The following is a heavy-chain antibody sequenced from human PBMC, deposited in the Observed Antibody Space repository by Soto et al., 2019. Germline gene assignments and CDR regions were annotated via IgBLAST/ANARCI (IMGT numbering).Heavy chain of an antibody. D-gene: IGHD2-2*01. CDR1: GGSISSSSYY. V-gene: IGHV4-39*01. J-gene: IGHJ4*02. Sequence: QLQLQESGPGLVKPSETLSLTCTVSGGSISSSSYYWGWIRQPPGKGLEWIGSIYYSGSTYYNPSLKRRVTIPVDTSKNQFSLKLSSVTAADTAVYYCARQDCSSTSCYEFEYWGQGTLVTVSS. CDR3: ARQDCSSTSCYEFEY. CDR2: IYYSGST.